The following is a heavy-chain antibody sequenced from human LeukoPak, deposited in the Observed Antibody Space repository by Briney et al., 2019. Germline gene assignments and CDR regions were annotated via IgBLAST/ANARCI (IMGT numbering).Heavy chain of an antibody. D-gene: IGHD1-7*01. CDR2: IYTSGST. CDR3: ARDPTGTHFDY. J-gene: IGHJ4*02. V-gene: IGHV4-61*02. Sequence: SETLSLTCTVSGGSISSGSYYWSWIRQPAGKGLEWIGRIYTSGSTNYNPSLKSRVTISVDTSKNQFSLKLSSVTAAGTAVYYCARDPTGTHFDYWGQGTLVTVSS. CDR1: GGSISSGSYY.